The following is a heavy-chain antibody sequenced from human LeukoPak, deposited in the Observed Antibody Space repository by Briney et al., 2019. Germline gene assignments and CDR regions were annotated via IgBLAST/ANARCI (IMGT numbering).Heavy chain of an antibody. CDR3: ARGTAATAGIDY. J-gene: IGHJ4*02. Sequence: GGSLRLSCGASGFTFSTYWMHWVRQAPGKGLVWVSHIDSGGSSATYGDSAKGRFTISRDNSKNMVYLQMNSLRADDTAIYYCARGTAATAGIDYWGQGALVTVSS. CDR1: GFTFSTYW. V-gene: IGHV3-74*01. CDR2: IDSGGSSA. D-gene: IGHD6-13*01.